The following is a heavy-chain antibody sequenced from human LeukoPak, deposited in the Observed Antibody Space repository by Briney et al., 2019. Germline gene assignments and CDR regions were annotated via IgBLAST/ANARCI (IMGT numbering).Heavy chain of an antibody. J-gene: IGHJ5*02. CDR1: GYTFTGYY. Sequence: ASVKVSCKASGYTFTGYYMHWVRQAPGQGLEWMGWMNPNSGNTGYAQKFQGRVTMTRNTSISTAYMELSSLRSEDTAVYYCARGYSGSYGLDPWGQGTLVTVSS. V-gene: IGHV1-8*02. CDR3: ARGYSGSYGLDP. D-gene: IGHD1-26*01. CDR2: MNPNSGNT.